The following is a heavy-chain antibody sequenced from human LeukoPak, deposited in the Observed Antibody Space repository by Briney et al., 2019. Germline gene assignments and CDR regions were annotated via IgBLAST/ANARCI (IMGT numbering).Heavy chain of an antibody. Sequence: SETLSLTCIVSGGSISSISSNNYHWGWIRQPPGKGLEWIGSIYYSGSTYYNPSLKSRVTISVDTSKNQFSLKLSSVTAADTAVYYCARNPHLRVYDFWSGYTYYFDYWGQGTLITVSS. CDR3: ARNPHLRVYDFWSGYTYYFDY. CDR1: GGSISSISSNNYH. CDR2: IYYSGST. D-gene: IGHD3-3*01. J-gene: IGHJ4*02. V-gene: IGHV4-39*01.